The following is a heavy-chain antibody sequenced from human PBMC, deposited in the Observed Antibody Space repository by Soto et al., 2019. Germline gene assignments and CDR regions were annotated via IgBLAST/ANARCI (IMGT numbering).Heavy chain of an antibody. CDR1: GFSVKANF. CDR2: LYPGPGT. V-gene: IGHV3-66*04. Sequence: EEQLVESGGGLVRPGGSLRLSCAVSGFSVKANFMNWIRQAPGKEPQWVAVLYPGPGTYYADSLKGRFTSSRDDYTNTLFLQLSDIRAEDTAVYYCARPCGGACSNAFTMWGQGTMVTVSS. J-gene: IGHJ3*02. CDR3: ARPCGGACSNAFTM. D-gene: IGHD2-21*01.